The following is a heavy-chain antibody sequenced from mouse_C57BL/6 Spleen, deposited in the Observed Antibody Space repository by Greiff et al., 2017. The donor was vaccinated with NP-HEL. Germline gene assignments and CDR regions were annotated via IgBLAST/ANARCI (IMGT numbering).Heavy chain of an antibody. CDR1: GFNIKNTY. V-gene: IGHV14-3*01. CDR2: IDPANGNT. Sequence: EVQRVESVAELVRPGASVKLSCTASGFNIKNTYMHWVKQRPEQGLEWIGRIDPANGNTKYAPKFQGKATITADTSSNTAYLQLSSLTSEDTAIYYGAMGPRRGRDYYAMDYWGQGTSVTVSS. CDR3: AMGPRRGRDYYAMDY. J-gene: IGHJ4*01.